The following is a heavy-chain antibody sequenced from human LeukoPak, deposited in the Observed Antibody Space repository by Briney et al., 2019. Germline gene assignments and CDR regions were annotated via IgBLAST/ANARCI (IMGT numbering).Heavy chain of an antibody. CDR2: ISAYNGNT. J-gene: IGHJ4*02. V-gene: IGHV1-18*01. CDR1: GYTFTSYG. Sequence: GASVKVSCKASGYTFTSYGISWVRQAPGQGLEWMGWISAYNGNTNYAQKLQGRVTMTTDTSTSTAYMELRSLRAEDTAVYYCASTIVPPYYDFWSGYYPLDYWGQGTLVTVSS. CDR3: ASTIVPPYYDFWSGYYPLDY. D-gene: IGHD3-3*01.